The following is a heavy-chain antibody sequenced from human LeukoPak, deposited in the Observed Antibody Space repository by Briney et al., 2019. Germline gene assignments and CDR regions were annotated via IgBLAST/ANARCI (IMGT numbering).Heavy chain of an antibody. D-gene: IGHD3-22*01. CDR2: ISDSSTYI. J-gene: IGHJ4*02. CDR3: AKEEGKGGYYYDSSGYYF. V-gene: IGHV3-21*04. Sequence: GGSLRLSCAASGFTFSSYSMNWVRQAPGKGLEWVSSISDSSTYIYYADSVKGRFTISRDNAKNSLYLQMNSLRAEDTAVYYCAKEEGKGGYYYDSSGYYFWGQGTLVTVSS. CDR1: GFTFSSYS.